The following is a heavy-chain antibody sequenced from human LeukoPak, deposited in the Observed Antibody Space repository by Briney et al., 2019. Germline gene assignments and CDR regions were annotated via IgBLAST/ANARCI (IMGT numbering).Heavy chain of an antibody. CDR1: GYSISSGYY. Sequence: SKTLSLTCTVSGYSISSGYYWGWIRQPPGKGLEWIGYIYHSGSTYYNSSLKSRVTISVDRSKNQFSLKLSSVTAADTAVYYCARELTNDLRAFDIWGQGTMVTVSS. CDR3: ARELTNDLRAFDI. CDR2: IYHSGST. J-gene: IGHJ3*02. D-gene: IGHD1-14*01. V-gene: IGHV4-38-2*02.